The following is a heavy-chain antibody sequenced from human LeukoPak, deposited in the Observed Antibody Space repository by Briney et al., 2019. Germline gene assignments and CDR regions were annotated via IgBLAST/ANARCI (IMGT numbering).Heavy chain of an antibody. CDR2: IKTDGSAT. D-gene: IGHD5-24*01. J-gene: IGHJ4*02. V-gene: IGHV3-74*01. Sequence: GGSLRLSCTASGLTFSRHWTHWVRQAPEKGLVWISRIKTDGSATLYADFVEGRFTISRDNAKNTLYLQMSSLRAEDTAVYCCGSSEDGYIDYWGRGTLVTVSS. CDR1: GLTFSRHW. CDR3: GSSEDGYIDY.